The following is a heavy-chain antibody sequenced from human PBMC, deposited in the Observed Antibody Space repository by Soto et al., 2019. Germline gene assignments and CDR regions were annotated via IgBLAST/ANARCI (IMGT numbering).Heavy chain of an antibody. J-gene: IGHJ4*02. CDR2: IYYSGST. D-gene: IGHD3-10*01. CDR1: GGSISSGGYY. V-gene: IGHV4-31*03. CDR3: ARVDPYYYYFDY. Sequence: PSETLSLTCTVSGGSISSGGYYWSWIRQHPGKGLEWIGYIYYSGSTYYNPSLKSRVTISVDTSKNQFSLKLSSVTAADTAVYYCARVDPYYYYFDYWGQGTLVTVSS.